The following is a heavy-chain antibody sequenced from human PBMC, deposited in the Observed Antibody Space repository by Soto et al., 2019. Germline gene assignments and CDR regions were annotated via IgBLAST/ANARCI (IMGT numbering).Heavy chain of an antibody. D-gene: IGHD2-2*01. V-gene: IGHV3-23*01. Sequence: HPGGSLRLSCAASGFTFSSYAMSWVRQAPGKGLEWVSAISGSGGSTYYADSVKGRFTISRDNSKNTLYLQMNSLRAEDTAVYYCAKDCSSTSCYAIWGQGTLVTVSS. CDR2: ISGSGGST. CDR3: AKDCSSTSCYAI. CDR1: GFTFSSYA. J-gene: IGHJ4*02.